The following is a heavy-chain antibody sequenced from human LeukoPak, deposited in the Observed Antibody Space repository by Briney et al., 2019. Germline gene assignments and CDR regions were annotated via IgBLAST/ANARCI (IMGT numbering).Heavy chain of an antibody. CDR3: ARGDDISPGRVLEY. J-gene: IGHJ4*02. Sequence: GGSLRLSCVASAFTFSKHPMSWVRQAPGIGLELVSAINERGDITKYADSVMRRFTISRDNSKNTLYLQMNSLRAEDTAVYYCARGDDISPGRVLEYWGRGTLVTVSS. CDR2: INERGDIT. D-gene: IGHD3-9*01. CDR1: AFTFSKHP. V-gene: IGHV3-23*01.